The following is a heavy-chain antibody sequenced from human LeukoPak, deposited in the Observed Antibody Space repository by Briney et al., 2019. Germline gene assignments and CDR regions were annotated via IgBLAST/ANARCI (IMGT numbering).Heavy chain of an antibody. CDR3: ARDLGTSGWYTFDF. D-gene: IGHD6-19*01. CDR2: TYYRSKWYD. Sequence: SQTLSLTCAISGDSVSSKNGAWNWIRQSPWRGLEWLGRTYYRSKWYDEYADSVKGRVTISPDTSKNQFSLHVYSVTPEDTAVYYCARDLGTSGWYTFDFWGQGTLVTVS. J-gene: IGHJ5*01. CDR1: GDSVSSKNGA. V-gene: IGHV6-1*01.